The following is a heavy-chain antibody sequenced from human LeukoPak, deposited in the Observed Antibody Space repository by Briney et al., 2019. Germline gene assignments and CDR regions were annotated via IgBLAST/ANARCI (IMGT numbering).Heavy chain of an antibody. J-gene: IGHJ4*02. Sequence: PGGSLRLSCAASGFTFSSYAMHWVRQAPGKGLEWVAVISYDGSNKYYADSVKGRFTISRDNSKNTLYLQMNSLRAEDTAVYYCARAAIPGYFDYWGQGTLVTVSS. CDR1: GFTFSSYA. D-gene: IGHD2-2*02. V-gene: IGHV3-30*01. CDR2: ISYDGSNK. CDR3: ARAAIPGYFDY.